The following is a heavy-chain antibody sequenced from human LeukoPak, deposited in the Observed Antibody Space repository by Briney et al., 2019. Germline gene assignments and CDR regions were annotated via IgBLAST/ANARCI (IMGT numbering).Heavy chain of an antibody. CDR1: GGSFSGYY. J-gene: IGHJ6*03. D-gene: IGHD2/OR15-2a*01. CDR2: INNSGST. Sequence: PSETLSLTCAVYGGSFSGYYWSWIRQPPGKGLEGIGEINNSGSTNYNTSLQRSVIISLDQYKNQISLKLSSVTAADTAVYYCARAQKVLYYYYYYMDVWGKGTTVTVSS. V-gene: IGHV4-34*01. CDR3: ARAQKVLYYYYYYMDV.